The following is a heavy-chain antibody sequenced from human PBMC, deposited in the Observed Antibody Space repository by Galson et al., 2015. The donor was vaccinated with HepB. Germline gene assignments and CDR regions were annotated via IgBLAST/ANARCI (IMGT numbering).Heavy chain of an antibody. Sequence: SLRLSCAASGFTFRTYAMTWVRQAPGKGLEWVSAISGSGDSTLYADSMKGRFSISRDNSKNMLYLQLNSLEAGDTAVYYCAKDRREHGYYFYYMDVWGIGTTVTVSS. J-gene: IGHJ6*03. CDR2: ISGSGDST. CDR1: GFTFRTYA. D-gene: IGHD1/OR15-1a*01. CDR3: AKDRREHGYYFYYMDV. V-gene: IGHV3-23*01.